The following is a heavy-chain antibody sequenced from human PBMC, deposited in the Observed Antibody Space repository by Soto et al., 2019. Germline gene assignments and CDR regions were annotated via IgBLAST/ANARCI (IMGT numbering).Heavy chain of an antibody. Sequence: SETLSLTCAVSGGSISSGCYYWSWIRQPPGKGLEWIGYIYYSGSTNYNPSLKSRVTISVDTSKNQFSLKLSSVTAADTAVYYCARSHSYYYDSSGYYEQAHFDYWGQGTLVTVSS. CDR2: IYYSGST. D-gene: IGHD3-22*01. CDR1: GGSISSGCYY. V-gene: IGHV4-61*01. J-gene: IGHJ4*02. CDR3: ARSHSYYYDSSGYYEQAHFDY.